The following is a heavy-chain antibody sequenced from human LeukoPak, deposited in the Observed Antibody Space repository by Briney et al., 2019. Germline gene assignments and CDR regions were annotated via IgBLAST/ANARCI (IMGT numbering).Heavy chain of an antibody. Sequence: SETLSLTCAVYGGSFSGYYWSWIRQPPGNGLEWIGEINHSGSTNKNPSLKSRVTISVDTSKNQFSLKLSSVTAADTAVYYCARLTGYSNYGQFDYWGQGTLVTVSS. J-gene: IGHJ4*02. V-gene: IGHV4-34*01. D-gene: IGHD4-11*01. CDR2: INHSGST. CDR3: ARLTGYSNYGQFDY. CDR1: GGSFSGYY.